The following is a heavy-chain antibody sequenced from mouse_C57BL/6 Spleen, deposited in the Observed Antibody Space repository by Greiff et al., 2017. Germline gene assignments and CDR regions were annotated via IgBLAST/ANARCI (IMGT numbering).Heavy chain of an antibody. Sequence: EVQVEESGGGLVQPGGSMKLSCVASGFTFSNYWMNWVRQSPEKGLEWVAQIRLQSDNYATHYAESVKGRFTISRDDSKSSVYLQMNNLRAEDTGIYSCTGLYYYGWYFDVWGTGTTVTVSS. D-gene: IGHD1-1*01. CDR1: GFTFSNYW. CDR2: IRLQSDNYAT. V-gene: IGHV6-3*01. CDR3: TGLYYYGWYFDV. J-gene: IGHJ1*03.